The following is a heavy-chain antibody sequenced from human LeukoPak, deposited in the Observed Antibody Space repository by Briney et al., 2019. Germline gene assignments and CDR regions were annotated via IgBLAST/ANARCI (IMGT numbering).Heavy chain of an antibody. Sequence: GGPLRLSCAASGFTFTTFGIHWVRQAPGKGLEWVAAISPDGNLEYYTDSVQGRFTVSRDNSKNMIYLQMNSLRGEDSALYYCAIINNNDDYWGHGTLVTVSS. CDR1: GFTFTTFG. V-gene: IGHV3-30*03. D-gene: IGHD1/OR15-1a*01. CDR2: ISPDGNLE. J-gene: IGHJ4*01. CDR3: AIINNNDDY.